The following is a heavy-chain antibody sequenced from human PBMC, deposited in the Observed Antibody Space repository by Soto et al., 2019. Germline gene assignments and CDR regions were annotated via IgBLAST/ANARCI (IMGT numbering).Heavy chain of an antibody. V-gene: IGHV3-33*01. CDR3: AREWNYPERDY. D-gene: IGHD1-7*01. CDR1: GFTFSNYA. Sequence: QVQLVESGGGVVQPGRSLRLSCATSGFTFSNYAFHWVRQAPGKGLEWVAVIWYDGSKKHHADSVKGRFTISRDDSKNTLYLQMNSLRVEEPAVYYCAREWNYPERDYWGQGTLVTVSS. J-gene: IGHJ4*02. CDR2: IWYDGSKK.